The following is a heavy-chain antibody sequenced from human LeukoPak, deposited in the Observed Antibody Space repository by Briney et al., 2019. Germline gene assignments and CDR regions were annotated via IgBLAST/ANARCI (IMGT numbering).Heavy chain of an antibody. J-gene: IGHJ4*02. CDR2: IIPILGIA. CDR3: ARGVEGATYYDSSGYYKY. D-gene: IGHD3-22*01. Sequence: SVKVSCKASGGTFSSYAISWVRQAPGQGLEWMGGIIPILGIANYAQKFQGRVTITADKSTSTAYMELSSLRSEDTAVYYCARGVEGATYYDSSGYYKYWGQGTLVTVSS. V-gene: IGHV1-69*10. CDR1: GGTFSSYA.